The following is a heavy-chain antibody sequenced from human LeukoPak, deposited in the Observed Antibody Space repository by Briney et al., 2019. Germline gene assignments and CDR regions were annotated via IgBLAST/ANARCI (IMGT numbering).Heavy chain of an antibody. CDR1: GFTFSSYW. Sequence: PGGSLRLSCAASGFTFSSYWMHWVRQAPGKGLVWVSRINSDGSSTRYADSVKGRFTISRDNAKNTLYLQMNSLRAEDTAVYYCASIANWNSNFDYWGQGTLVTVSS. CDR2: INSDGSST. V-gene: IGHV3-74*01. J-gene: IGHJ4*02. CDR3: ASIANWNSNFDY. D-gene: IGHD1-7*01.